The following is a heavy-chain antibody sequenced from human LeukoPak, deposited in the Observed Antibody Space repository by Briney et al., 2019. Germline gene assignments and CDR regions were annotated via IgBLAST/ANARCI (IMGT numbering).Heavy chain of an antibody. Sequence: GGSLRLSCAASRFTFSTFWMSWVRQAPGKGLEWVANINQDGSDKYYVDSVKGRFTISRDNTQHSLYLQMNSLRVEDTAVYYCATHLNWGWDSWGQGTPVTVSS. D-gene: IGHD7-27*01. CDR3: ATHLNWGWDS. CDR2: INQDGSDK. V-gene: IGHV3-7*01. CDR1: RFTFSTFW. J-gene: IGHJ4*02.